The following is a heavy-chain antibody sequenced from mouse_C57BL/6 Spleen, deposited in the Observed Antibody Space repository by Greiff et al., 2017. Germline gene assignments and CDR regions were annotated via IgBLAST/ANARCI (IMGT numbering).Heavy chain of an antibody. V-gene: IGHV1-82*01. CDR3: ARSYSNYGDYYAMDY. J-gene: IGHJ4*01. CDR1: GYAFSSSW. CDR2: IYPGDGDT. Sequence: QVQLKESGPELVKPGASVKISCKASGYAFSSSWMNWVKQRPGKGLEWIGRIYPGDGDTNYNGKFKGKATLTADKSSSTAYLQLSSLTSEDSAVYFCARSYSNYGDYYAMDYWGQGTSVTVSS. D-gene: IGHD2-5*01.